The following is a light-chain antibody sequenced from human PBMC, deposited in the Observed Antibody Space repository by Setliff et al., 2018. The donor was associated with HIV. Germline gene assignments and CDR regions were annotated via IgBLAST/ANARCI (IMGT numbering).Light chain of an antibody. CDR2: EVT. J-gene: IGLJ1*01. V-gene: IGLV2-8*01. CDR3: SSHRDNSPFV. CDR1: SSDVGGYNY. Sequence: QSALTQPPSASGSHGQSVAISCTGTSSDVGGYNYVSWYQLHPGKAPKLMISEVTKRPSGVPDTFSRSKSGNTASLTVSGLQAEDEADYSCSSHRDNSPFVFGTGTKVTVL.